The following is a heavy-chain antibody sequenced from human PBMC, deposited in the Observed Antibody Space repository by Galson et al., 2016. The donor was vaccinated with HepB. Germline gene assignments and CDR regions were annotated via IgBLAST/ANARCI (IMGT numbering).Heavy chain of an antibody. CDR2: ISGDRYYI. J-gene: IGHJ4*02. CDR3: AKSLFRGARDF. Sequence: SLRLSCAGSGFTFGRFTMTWFRQAPGKGLEWVSAISGDRYYIYYADSVQGRFTISRDNARNILYLQMDGLRNEDTALYFCAKSLFRGARDFWGQGTLDTVSS. V-gene: IGHV3-23*01. D-gene: IGHD3-10*01. CDR1: GFTFGRFT.